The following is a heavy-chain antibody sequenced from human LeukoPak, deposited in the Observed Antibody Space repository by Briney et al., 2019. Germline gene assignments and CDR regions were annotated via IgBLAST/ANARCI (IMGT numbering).Heavy chain of an antibody. V-gene: IGHV3-23*01. CDR2: ISGTGGST. Sequence: AGGSLRLSCAASGFTFSSYAMNWVRQAPGKGLEWVLDISGTGGSTYYADSVKGRFTISRDNSKNTLSLQMNSLRAEDTAVFYCARVGTPMVTIVAPYYMDVWGKGTTVTVSS. CDR1: GFTFSSYA. D-gene: IGHD5-18*01. CDR3: ARVGTPMVTIVAPYYMDV. J-gene: IGHJ6*03.